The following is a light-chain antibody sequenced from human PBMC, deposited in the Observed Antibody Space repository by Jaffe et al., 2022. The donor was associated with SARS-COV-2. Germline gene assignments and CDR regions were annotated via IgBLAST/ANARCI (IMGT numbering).Light chain of an antibody. J-gene: IGKJ2*01. CDR1: QSILYSSDNKSY. CDR3: QQYYSIPYT. Sequence: DIVMTQSPDSLAVSLGERATINCRSSQSILYSSDNKSYLAWYQQKPGQPPRLLIYWASIRGSGVPDRFSGSGSGTDFTLTISSLQAEDVAVYYCQQYYSIPYTFGQGTKLEIK. CDR2: WAS. V-gene: IGKV4-1*01.